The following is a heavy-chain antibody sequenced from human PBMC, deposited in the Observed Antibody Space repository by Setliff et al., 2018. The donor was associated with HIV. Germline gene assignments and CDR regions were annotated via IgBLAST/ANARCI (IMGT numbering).Heavy chain of an antibody. D-gene: IGHD2-15*01. CDR3: ARAPLSGGSFGWFDP. CDR1: GVSISGHF. Sequence: SETLSLTCFVSGVSISGHFWGWIRQPPGKGLEWIGYIYPSGTTEYNPSLDSRVTISVDTSKNQFSLKLSSVTAADTAVYYCARAPLSGGSFGWFDPWGQGTLVTVSS. CDR2: IYPSGTT. J-gene: IGHJ5*02. V-gene: IGHV4-4*09.